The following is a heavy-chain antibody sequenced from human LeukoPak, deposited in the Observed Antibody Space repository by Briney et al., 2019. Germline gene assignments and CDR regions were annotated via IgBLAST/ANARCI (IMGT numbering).Heavy chain of an antibody. CDR3: AKRDQGLWLLTPFDY. J-gene: IGHJ4*02. D-gene: IGHD5-18*01. V-gene: IGHV3-23*01. Sequence: PGGSLRLSCAASGFTFSSYAMSWVRQAPGKGLEWVSAISGSGGSTYYADSVKGRFTISRDNSKNTLYLQMNSLRAEDTAVYYCAKRDQGLWLLTPFDYWGQGTLVTVSS. CDR1: GFTFSSYA. CDR2: ISGSGGST.